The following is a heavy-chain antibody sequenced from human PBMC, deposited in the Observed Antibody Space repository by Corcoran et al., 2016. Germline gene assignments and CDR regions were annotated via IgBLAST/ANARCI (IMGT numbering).Heavy chain of an antibody. CDR3: ARDFSPHYYDSSGYSY. Sequence: QLQLQESGPGLVKPSETLSLTCTVSGGSISSSSYYWGWIRQPPGKGLEWIGSIYYSGSTYYSPSLKSRVTISVDTSKNQFSLKLSSVTAADTAVYYCARDFSPHYYDSSGYSYWGQGTLVTVSS. J-gene: IGHJ4*02. CDR2: IYYSGST. CDR1: GGSISSSSYY. D-gene: IGHD3-22*01. V-gene: IGHV4-39*07.